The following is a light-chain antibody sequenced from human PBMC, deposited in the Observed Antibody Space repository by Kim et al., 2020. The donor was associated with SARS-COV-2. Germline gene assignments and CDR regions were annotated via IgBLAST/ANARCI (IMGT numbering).Light chain of an antibody. Sequence: SPWERATLSCRASKSVSSSYLAWYQQKPGQAPRLLIYGASSRATGIPDRFSGSGSGTDFTLTISRLEPEDFAVYYCQQYGSSPQTFGQGTKVDIK. V-gene: IGKV3-20*01. J-gene: IGKJ1*01. CDR3: QQYGSSPQT. CDR1: KSVSSSY. CDR2: GAS.